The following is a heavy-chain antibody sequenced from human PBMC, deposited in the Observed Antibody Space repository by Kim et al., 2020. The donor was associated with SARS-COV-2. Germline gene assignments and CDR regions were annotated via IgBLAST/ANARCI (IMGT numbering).Heavy chain of an antibody. D-gene: IGHD3-9*01. J-gene: IGHJ4*02. Sequence: SETLSLTCTVSGGSISSYYWSWIRQPPGKGLEWIGYIYYSGSTNYNPSLKSRVTISVDTSKNQFSLKLSSVTAADTAVYYCAGSKTYYDILTGYSSRPPFDYWGQGTLVTVSS. CDR1: GGSISSYY. V-gene: IGHV4-59*13. CDR3: AGSKTYYDILTGYSSRPPFDY. CDR2: IYYSGST.